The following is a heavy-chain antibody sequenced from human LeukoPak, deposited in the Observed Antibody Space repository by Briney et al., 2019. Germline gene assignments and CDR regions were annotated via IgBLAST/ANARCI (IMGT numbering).Heavy chain of an antibody. CDR3: ARERVYGDYPGTYFDL. CDR1: GGSLSGYY. CDR2: IYSGGST. Sequence: ETLSLTCAVYGGSLSGYYWSWIRQPPGKGLEWVSVIYSGGSTYYADSVKGRFTISRDNSKNTLYLQMNSLRAEDTAVYYCARERVYGDYPGTYFDLWGRGTLVTVSS. J-gene: IGHJ2*01. D-gene: IGHD4-17*01. V-gene: IGHV3-66*01.